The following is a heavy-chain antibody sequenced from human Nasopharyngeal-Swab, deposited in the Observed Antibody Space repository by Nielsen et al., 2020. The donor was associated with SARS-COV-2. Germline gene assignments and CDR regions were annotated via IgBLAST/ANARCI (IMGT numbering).Heavy chain of an antibody. CDR1: GGSFSGYY. V-gene: IGHV4-34*01. J-gene: IGHJ4*02. CDR3: ARGHRSISMIVVVIATAHFYFDS. Sequence: SETLSPTCAVYGGSFSGYYWSWIRQPPGKGLEWIGEINHSGTTSYNPSLKSRVTISSDTSKHQFSLKLSSVTAADTAVYYCARGHRSISMIVVVIATAHFYFDSWGRGTLVTVTS. D-gene: IGHD3-22*01. CDR2: INHSGTT.